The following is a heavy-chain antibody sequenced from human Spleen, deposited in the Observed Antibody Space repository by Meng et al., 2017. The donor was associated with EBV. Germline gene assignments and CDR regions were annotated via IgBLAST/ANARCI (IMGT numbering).Heavy chain of an antibody. CDR3: ARQPSDGSH. Sequence: QVQLWQSGTEEKKPGASVKISCKAYGYSFMSYSMYWARQAPGKRLEWMGWISGGNGDIRYSQKFQGRVTITRDTSATTDYMEVTNLTLEDTAVYYCARQPSDGSHWGQGTLVTVSS. V-gene: IGHV1-3*05. D-gene: IGHD3-10*01. CDR2: ISGGNGDI. CDR1: GYSFMSYS. J-gene: IGHJ4*02.